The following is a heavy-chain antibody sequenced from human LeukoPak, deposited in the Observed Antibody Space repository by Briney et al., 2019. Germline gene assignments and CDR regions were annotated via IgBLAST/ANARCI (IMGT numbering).Heavy chain of an antibody. CDR1: GFVFSYYS. J-gene: IGHJ4*02. CDR3: AKGLFGIPFDY. CDR2: ISGSGGST. D-gene: IGHD3-10*02. V-gene: IGHV3-23*01. Sequence: PGGSLRLSCEASGFVFSYYSFHWVRQAPGKGLEWVSAISGSGGSTYYADSVKGRFTISRDNSKNTLYLQMNSLRAEDTAVYYCAKGLFGIPFDYWGQGTPVTVSS.